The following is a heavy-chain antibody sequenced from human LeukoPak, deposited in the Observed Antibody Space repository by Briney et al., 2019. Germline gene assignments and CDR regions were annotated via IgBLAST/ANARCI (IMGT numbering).Heavy chain of an antibody. CDR3: ARGDGGDY. CDR1: GFTFDDYA. Sequence: GGSLRLSCAASGFTFDDYAMHWVRQAPGKGLEWVSGISWNSGSIGYADSVKGRFTISRDNAKNSLYLQMNSLRAEDTAVYYCARGDGGDYWGQGTLVTVSS. V-gene: IGHV3-9*01. CDR2: ISWNSGSI. J-gene: IGHJ4*02.